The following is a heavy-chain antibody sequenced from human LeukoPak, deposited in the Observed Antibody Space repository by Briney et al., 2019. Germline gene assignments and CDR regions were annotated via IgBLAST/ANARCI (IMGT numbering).Heavy chain of an antibody. V-gene: IGHV3-11*04. D-gene: IGHD2-15*01. Sequence: KTGGSLRLFCAASGFTFSDYYMSWIRQAPGKGLEWVSYISSSGSTTFYADSLKGRFTMSRDNAKKSLSLQVDSLRAEDTAVYYCARIYRSGGSIDYWGQGTLVTVSS. CDR2: ISSSGSTT. CDR1: GFTFSDYY. CDR3: ARIYRSGGSIDY. J-gene: IGHJ4*02.